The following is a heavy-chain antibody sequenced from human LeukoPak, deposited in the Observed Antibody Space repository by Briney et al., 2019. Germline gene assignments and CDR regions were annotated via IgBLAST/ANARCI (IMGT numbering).Heavy chain of an antibody. CDR1: GFTFTSYT. CDR3: ARRYSGSYNFDY. D-gene: IGHD1-26*01. Sequence: GGSLRLSCAASGFTFTSYTMNWVRQAPGKGLEWVSSISSSDSYIYYADPVKGRFTISRDNAKNSLYLQMNSLRAEDTAVYYCARRYSGSYNFDYWGQGTLVTVSS. J-gene: IGHJ4*02. CDR2: ISSSDSYI. V-gene: IGHV3-21*01.